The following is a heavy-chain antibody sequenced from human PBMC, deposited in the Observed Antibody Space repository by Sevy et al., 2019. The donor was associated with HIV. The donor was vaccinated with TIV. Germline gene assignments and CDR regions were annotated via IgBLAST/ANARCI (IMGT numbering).Heavy chain of an antibody. CDR3: AKDRTTGIAAAGTPFDY. Sequence: GGSLRLSCAASGFTFSSYGMHWVRQAPGKGLEWVVVISYDGSNKYYADPVKGRFTISRDNSKNTLYLQMNSLRAEDTAVYYCAKDRTTGIAAAGTPFDYWGQGTLVTVSS. D-gene: IGHD6-13*01. V-gene: IGHV3-30*18. CDR2: ISYDGSNK. J-gene: IGHJ4*02. CDR1: GFTFSSYG.